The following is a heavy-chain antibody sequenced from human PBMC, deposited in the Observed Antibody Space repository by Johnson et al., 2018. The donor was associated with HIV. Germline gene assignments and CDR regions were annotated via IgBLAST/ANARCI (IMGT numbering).Heavy chain of an antibody. Sequence: QVQLVESGGGVVQPGRSLRLSCAASGFTFSSYAMHWVRQAPGKGLEWVAVIWYDGSNKYYADSVKGRFTISRDNSKNTLYLQMNSLRAEDTAVYYCARDGGQLRDAFDIWGQGTMVTVSS. D-gene: IGHD1-26*01. CDR2: IWYDGSNK. J-gene: IGHJ3*02. CDR3: ARDGGQLRDAFDI. CDR1: GFTFSSYA. V-gene: IGHV3-30*04.